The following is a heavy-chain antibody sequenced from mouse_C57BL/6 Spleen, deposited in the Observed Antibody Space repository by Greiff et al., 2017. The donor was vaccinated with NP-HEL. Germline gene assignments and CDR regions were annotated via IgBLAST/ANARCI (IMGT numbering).Heavy chain of an antibody. CDR3: AKGSTYWYFDV. J-gene: IGHJ1*03. CDR2: ISYDGSN. D-gene: IGHD3-3*01. V-gene: IGHV3-6*01. CDR1: GYSITSGYY. Sequence: EVHLVESGPGLVKPSQSLSLTCSVTGYSITSGYYWNWIRQFPGNKLEWMGYISYDGSNNYNPSLKNRISITRDTSKNQFFLKLNSVTTEDTATYYCAKGSTYWYFDVWGTGTTVTVSS.